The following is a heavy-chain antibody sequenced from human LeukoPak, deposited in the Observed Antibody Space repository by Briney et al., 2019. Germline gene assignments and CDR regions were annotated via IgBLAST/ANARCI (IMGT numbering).Heavy chain of an antibody. CDR3: AREGLVARGAFDT. Sequence: GGSLRLSCAASGFTFSSYGMHWVRQAPGKGLEWVAVIWYDGSNKYYADSVKGRFTISRDNSKNTLYLQMNSLRAEDTAVYYCAREGLVARGAFDTWGQGTMVAVSS. J-gene: IGHJ3*02. CDR1: GFTFSSYG. CDR2: IWYDGSNK. V-gene: IGHV3-33*01. D-gene: IGHD5-12*01.